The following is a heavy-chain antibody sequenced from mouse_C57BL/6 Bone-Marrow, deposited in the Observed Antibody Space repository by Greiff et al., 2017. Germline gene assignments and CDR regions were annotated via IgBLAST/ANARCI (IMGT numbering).Heavy chain of an antibody. D-gene: IGHD1-1*01. Sequence: EVMLVESGGGLVKPGGSLKLSCAASGFTFSSYAMSWVRQTPEKRLEWVATISDGGSYTYYPDNVKGRFTISRDNAKNNLYLQMSHLKSEDTAMYYCAKVLHAMDYWGQGTSVTVSS. CDR1: GFTFSSYA. V-gene: IGHV5-4*03. CDR2: ISDGGSYT. CDR3: AKVLHAMDY. J-gene: IGHJ4*01.